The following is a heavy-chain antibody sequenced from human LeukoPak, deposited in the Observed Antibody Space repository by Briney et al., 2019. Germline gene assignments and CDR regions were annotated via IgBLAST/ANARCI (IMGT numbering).Heavy chain of an antibody. V-gene: IGHV3-33*06. CDR2: IWNDGTNK. CDR3: AKDAQRGFDYSNSLEY. Sequence: PGRSLRLSCAASGFTFSHYGMHWVRQAPGKGLEWVAVIWNDGTNKYYSDSVKRRFTIYRDDSQNRVYLQMNSLRADDTALYYCAKDAQRGFDYSNSLEYWGQGALVTVSS. CDR1: GFTFSHYG. J-gene: IGHJ4*02. D-gene: IGHD4-11*01.